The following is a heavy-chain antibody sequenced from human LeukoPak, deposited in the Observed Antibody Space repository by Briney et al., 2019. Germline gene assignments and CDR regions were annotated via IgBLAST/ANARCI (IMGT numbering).Heavy chain of an antibody. CDR1: GGSISSTSYY. CDR2: IYYSGST. CDR3: ARPTDYGSGSYYNVYPFDY. D-gene: IGHD3-10*01. Sequence: KPSETLSLTCTVSGGSISSTSYYWGWIRQPPGKGLEWIGSIYYSGSTYYNPSLKSRVTISVDTSKNQFSLKLNSVTAADTAVYYCARPTDYGSGSYYNVYPFDYWGQGTLVTVPS. V-gene: IGHV4-39*01. J-gene: IGHJ4*02.